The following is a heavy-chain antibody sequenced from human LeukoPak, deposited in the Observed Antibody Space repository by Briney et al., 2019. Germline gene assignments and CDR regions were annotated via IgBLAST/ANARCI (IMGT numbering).Heavy chain of an antibody. V-gene: IGHV3-33*01. J-gene: IGHJ3*02. CDR1: GFTFSSYG. D-gene: IGHD3-16*01. CDR3: ARGGDDAFDI. Sequence: GRSLRLSCAASGFTFSSYGMHWVRQAPGKGLEWVAVIWYDGSNKYYADSVKGRFTISRDNSKDTLYLQMNSLRAEDTAVYYCARGGDDAFDIWGQGTMVTVSS. CDR2: IWYDGSNK.